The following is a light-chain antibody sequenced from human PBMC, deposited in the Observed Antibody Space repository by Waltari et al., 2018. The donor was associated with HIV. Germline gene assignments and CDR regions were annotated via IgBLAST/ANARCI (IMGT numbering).Light chain of an antibody. CDR1: KLGDKY. J-gene: IGLJ2*01. V-gene: IGLV3-1*01. CDR3: QAFDSSTVV. Sequence: SYDLTQPPSVSVSSGQTASIICSGDKLGDKYAYWYQQKPGQSPVLVIYHDSKRPSGIPERFSGSNSGNTANLTISGTQAMDEADYYCQAFDSSTVVFGGGTKLTVL. CDR2: HDS.